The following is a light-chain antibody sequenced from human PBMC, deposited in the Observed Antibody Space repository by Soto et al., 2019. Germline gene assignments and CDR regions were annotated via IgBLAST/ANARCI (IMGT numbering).Light chain of an antibody. J-gene: IGLJ1*01. CDR2: DVT. Sequence: QSALTQPASVSGPPGQSITISCTGTSSDVGAYNYVSWYQHHPGKAPRLVIYDVTNRPSGISDRFSGSKSGNTASLTISGLLAEDEADYYCQSYDSTLSARYVFGTGTKVTVL. CDR3: QSYDSTLSARYV. V-gene: IGLV2-14*01. CDR1: SSDVGAYNY.